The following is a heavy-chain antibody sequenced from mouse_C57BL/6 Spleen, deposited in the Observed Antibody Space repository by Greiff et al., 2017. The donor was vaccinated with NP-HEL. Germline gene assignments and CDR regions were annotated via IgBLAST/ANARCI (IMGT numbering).Heavy chain of an antibody. CDR3: AKKGDGDYYAMDY. CDR2: ICRGGST. Sequence: QVQLKESGPGLVQPSQSLSITCTASGFSFTSSGVHWVRQSPGKGLEWLGVICRGGSTDYNAAFMSRLSSTKDNSKSQVVYNMNSLQADDTGIYCCAKKGDGDYYAMDYWGQGASVTVSS. J-gene: IGHJ4*01. V-gene: IGHV2-5*01. D-gene: IGHD2-13*01. CDR1: GFSFTSSG.